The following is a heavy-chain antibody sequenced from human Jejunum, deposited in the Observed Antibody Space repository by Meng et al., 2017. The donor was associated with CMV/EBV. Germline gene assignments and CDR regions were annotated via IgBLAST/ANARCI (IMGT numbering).Heavy chain of an antibody. Sequence: GYTFDDFDINWVRQATGQGLEWMGWLTPRSGETGYAQKFQGRVTMTRDTSTSTVYMEVNTLTSEDTAVYFCARVRPTYGTFGPLFGYWGQGTLVTVSS. J-gene: IGHJ4*02. D-gene: IGHD3-10*01. CDR1: GYTFDDFD. V-gene: IGHV1-8*01. CDR2: LTPRSGET. CDR3: ARVRPTYGTFGPLFGY.